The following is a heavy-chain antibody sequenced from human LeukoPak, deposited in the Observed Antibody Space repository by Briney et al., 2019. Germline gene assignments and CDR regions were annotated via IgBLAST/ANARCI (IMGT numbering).Heavy chain of an antibody. Sequence: SVRVSCKASGGTFSSYAISWVRQAPGQGLEWMGGIIPIFGTANYAQKFQGRVTITADESTSTAYMELSSLRSEDTAVYYCARGTWSGYYTPFDYWGQGTLVTVSS. J-gene: IGHJ4*02. CDR3: ARGTWSGYYTPFDY. CDR1: GGTFSSYA. CDR2: IIPIFGTA. V-gene: IGHV1-69*13. D-gene: IGHD3-3*01.